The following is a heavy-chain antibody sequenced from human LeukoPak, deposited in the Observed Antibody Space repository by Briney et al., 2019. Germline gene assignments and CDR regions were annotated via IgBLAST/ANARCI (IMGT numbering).Heavy chain of an antibody. CDR1: GYTFTGYY. CDR3: ARWVLEYSSFGDAFDI. CDR2: INPNSGGT. D-gene: IGHD6-6*01. V-gene: IGHV1-2*02. J-gene: IGHJ3*02. Sequence: ASVKVSCKASGYTFTGYYMHWVRQAPGQGLEWMGWINPNSGGTNYAQKSQGRVTMTRDTSISTAYMELSRLRSDDTAVYYCARWVLEYSSFGDAFDIWGQGTMVTVSS.